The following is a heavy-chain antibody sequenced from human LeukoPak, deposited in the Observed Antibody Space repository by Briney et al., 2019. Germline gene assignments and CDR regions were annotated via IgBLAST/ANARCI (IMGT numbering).Heavy chain of an antibody. V-gene: IGHV3-23*01. D-gene: IGHD3-22*01. CDR2: ISGSGGST. J-gene: IGHJ5*02. CDR1: GFTFSSYA. CDR3: AKDGGDYYDSSGYYSSPNWFDP. Sequence: GGSLRLSCAASGFTFSSYAMSWVRQAPGKGLEWVSAISGSGGSTYYADSVKGRFTIPRDNSKNTLYLQMNSRRAEDTAVYYCAKDGGDYYDSSGYYSSPNWFDPWGQGTLVTVSS.